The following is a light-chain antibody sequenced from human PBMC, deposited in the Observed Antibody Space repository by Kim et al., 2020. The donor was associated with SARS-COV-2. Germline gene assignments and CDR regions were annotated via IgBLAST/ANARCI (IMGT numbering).Light chain of an antibody. CDR1: HNTNNY. V-gene: IGKV1-33*01. Sequence: ASVGDRVTITCRASHNTNNYLNWYQQKPGKAPNLLISHASTLQTGVPPRFSGSGSGTDFTLTISNLQAEDIATYYCQQFGGLPLTFGGGTKVDIK. J-gene: IGKJ4*01. CDR3: QQFGGLPLT. CDR2: HAS.